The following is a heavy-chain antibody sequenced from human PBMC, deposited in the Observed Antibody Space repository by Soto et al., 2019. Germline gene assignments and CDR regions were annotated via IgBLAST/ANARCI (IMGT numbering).Heavy chain of an antibody. CDR2: ISYDGTNK. D-gene: IGHD6-13*01. J-gene: IGHJ5*02. Sequence: QVQLVESGGGVVQPGRSLRLSCAASGFTFSSYGMHWVRQAPGKGLEWVAVISYDGTNKYHADSVKGRFTISRDNSKSTLYLQMSSLRAEDTAVYYCAKCPGIAAAGPPFDPWGQGTLLTVSS. V-gene: IGHV3-30*18. CDR1: GFTFSSYG. CDR3: AKCPGIAAAGPPFDP.